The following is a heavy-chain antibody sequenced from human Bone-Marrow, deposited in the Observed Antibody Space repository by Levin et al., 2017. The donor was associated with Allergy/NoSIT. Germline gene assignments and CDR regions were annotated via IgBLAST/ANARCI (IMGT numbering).Heavy chain of an antibody. J-gene: IGHJ6*02. CDR3: ARGPCLEDGSGANSHYHYYNMGV. Sequence: SVKVSCKASGGTFSSYAVNWVRQAPGQGLEWMGGIIPMFDRTDYAQKFQDRVTITAVTSTSTAYVELSSLRAEDTAVYYCARGPCLEDGSGANSHYHYYNMGVWGPGTTVTVSS. D-gene: IGHD4/OR15-4a*01. V-gene: IGHV1-69*06. CDR1: GGTFSSYA. CDR2: IIPMFDRT.